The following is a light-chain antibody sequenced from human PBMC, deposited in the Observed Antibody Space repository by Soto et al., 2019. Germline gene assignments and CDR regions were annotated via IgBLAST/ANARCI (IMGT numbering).Light chain of an antibody. J-gene: IGKJ5*01. CDR1: QSVSSY. CDR3: QQQARSPIT. Sequence: EIVLTQSPATLSLSPGERATLSCRASQSVSSYLIWYQQKPGQAPRLLISDASNRATGIPARCSGSGSGTDFTLTIGSLEPEDFAVYYCQQQARSPITFGQGTRLEIK. V-gene: IGKV3-11*01. CDR2: DAS.